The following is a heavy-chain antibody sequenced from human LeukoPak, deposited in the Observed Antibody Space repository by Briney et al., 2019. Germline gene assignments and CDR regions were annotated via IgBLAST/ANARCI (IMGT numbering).Heavy chain of an antibody. CDR1: GFTFSSYS. J-gene: IGHJ4*02. V-gene: IGHV3-21*01. CDR3: ARLVAGPPGNFDY. D-gene: IGHD6-19*01. Sequence: PGGSLRLSCAASGFTFSSYSMNWGRQAPGKGVEWGSSISSSSSYIYYADSVKGRFTISRDNAKNSLYLQMNSLRAEDTAVYYCARLVAGPPGNFDYWGQGTLVTVSS. CDR2: ISSSSSYI.